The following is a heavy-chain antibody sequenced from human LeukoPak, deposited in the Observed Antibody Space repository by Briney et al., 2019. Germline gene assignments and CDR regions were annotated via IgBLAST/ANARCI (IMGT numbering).Heavy chain of an antibody. CDR2: IWYDGSNK. V-gene: IGHV3-33*01. CDR1: GFTFSSYG. Sequence: GRSLRLSCAASGFTFSSYGMHWVRQAPGKGLEWVAVIWYDGSNKYYADSVKGRFTISRDNSKNTLYLQMNSLRAEDTAVYYCARDFYGGGYSYGSYYYYGMYVWGKGTTVTVSS. J-gene: IGHJ6*04. CDR3: ARDFYGGGYSYGSYYYYGMYV. D-gene: IGHD5-18*01.